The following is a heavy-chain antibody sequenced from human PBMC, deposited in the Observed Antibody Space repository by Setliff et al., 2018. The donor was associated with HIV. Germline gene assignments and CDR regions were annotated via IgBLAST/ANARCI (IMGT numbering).Heavy chain of an antibody. CDR3: ARVWLYYYGSGPEAPFDY. CDR1: GYAFSDYY. J-gene: IGHJ4*02. D-gene: IGHD3-10*01. V-gene: IGHV1-2*06. CDR2: INPHSGGT. Sequence: ASVKVSCKASGYAFSDYYFHWVRQAPGQGLEWMGRINPHSGGTNYAQKFQGRVTMTRDTSISTAYMELSRLRSDDTAVYYCARVWLYYYGSGPEAPFDYWGQGTLVTVSS.